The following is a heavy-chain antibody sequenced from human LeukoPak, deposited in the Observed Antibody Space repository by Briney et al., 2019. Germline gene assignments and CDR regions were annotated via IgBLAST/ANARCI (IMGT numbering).Heavy chain of an antibody. J-gene: IGHJ4*02. D-gene: IGHD3-9*01. CDR2: ISGSGGST. Sequence: GGSLRLSCAASGFTFSSYAMSWVRQAPGKGLEWVSAISGSGGSTYYADSVKGRFTISRDNSKNTPYLQMNSLRAEDTAVYYCAKAPLLWGYYNVPYYFDYWGQGTLVTVSS. V-gene: IGHV3-23*01. CDR1: GFTFSSYA. CDR3: AKAPLLWGYYNVPYYFDY.